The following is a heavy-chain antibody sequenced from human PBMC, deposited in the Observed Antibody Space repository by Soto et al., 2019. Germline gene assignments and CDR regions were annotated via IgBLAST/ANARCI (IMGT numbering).Heavy chain of an antibody. Sequence: GGSLRLSCAASGFTFSSYGMHWVRQAPGKGLEWVAVISYDGSNKYYADSVKGRFTISRDNSKNTLYLQMNSLRAEDTAVYYCAKDQEYSTRGYFDYWGQGTLVTVSS. D-gene: IGHD6-6*01. J-gene: IGHJ4*02. CDR3: AKDQEYSTRGYFDY. CDR2: ISYDGSNK. V-gene: IGHV3-30*18. CDR1: GFTFSSYG.